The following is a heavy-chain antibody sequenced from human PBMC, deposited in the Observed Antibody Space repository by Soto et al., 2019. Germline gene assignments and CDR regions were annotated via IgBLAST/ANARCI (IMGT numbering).Heavy chain of an antibody. J-gene: IGHJ6*03. D-gene: IGHD1-26*01. Sequence: QVQLQESGPGLVKPSETLSLTCAVSGGSISISNWWSWVRQTPGKGLKWIGQIHHRGSTNYSPSLRSRVTISVDKSKNQFSLKMNSVTAADTAVYYCARGGYYFYMDVWGKGTTVTVSS. CDR1: GGSISISNW. CDR3: ARGGYYFYMDV. CDR2: IHHRGST. V-gene: IGHV4-4*02.